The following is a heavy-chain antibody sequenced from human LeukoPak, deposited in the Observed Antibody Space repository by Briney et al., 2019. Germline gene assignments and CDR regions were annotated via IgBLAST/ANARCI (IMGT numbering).Heavy chain of an antibody. CDR2: INPDGGGT. V-gene: IGHV1-2*02. J-gene: IGHJ4*02. Sequence: GASVKVSCKASGYTFTGYYMHWVRQAPGQGLEWMGWINPDGGGTNYAQKFQGRVTMTRDTSISTAYMELSRLRSDDTAVYYCAREKFYSSGNYTNRIDNWGQGPLVTVSS. CDR3: AREKFYSSGNYTNRIDN. CDR1: GYTFTGYY. D-gene: IGHD3-10*01.